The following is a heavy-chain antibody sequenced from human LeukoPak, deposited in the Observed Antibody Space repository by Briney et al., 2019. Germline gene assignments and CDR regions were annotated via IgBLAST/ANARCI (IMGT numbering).Heavy chain of an antibody. J-gene: IGHJ4*02. CDR3: ARGIGTVNFDY. CDR1: GGSMSSYY. CDR2: IYTTGNT. Sequence: SETLSLTCSVSGGSMSSYYWSWIRQPAGKGLEWIGRIYTTGNTNYNPSLMSRVTTSVDTSKNQFSLKLDSVSAADPAVYYCARGIGTVNFDYWGQGVLVTVSS. D-gene: IGHD1-7*01. V-gene: IGHV4-4*07.